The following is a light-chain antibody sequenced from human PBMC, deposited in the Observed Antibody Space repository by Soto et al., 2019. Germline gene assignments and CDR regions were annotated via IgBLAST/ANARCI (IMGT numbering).Light chain of an antibody. CDR2: AAS. CDR3: QQSYTFPET. V-gene: IGKV1-39*01. Sequence: EIQMTQSPSSLSASVGDRVTITCRASQNINNYLNWYQQQPGKGPKLLIYAASNLQRVVPSRFLSSGSGTDFTLTISSLQLEDFATYYCQQSYTFPETFGQGTKVEIK. CDR1: QNINNY. J-gene: IGKJ1*01.